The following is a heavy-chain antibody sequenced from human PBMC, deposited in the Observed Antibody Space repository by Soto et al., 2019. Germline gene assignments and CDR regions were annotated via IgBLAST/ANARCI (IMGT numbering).Heavy chain of an antibody. V-gene: IGHV5-51*01. CDR1: GYTFTNYC. CDR3: AASIFYYGMDV. Sequence: GESLKISSKGSGYTFTNYCNDWLRQMPGKGLEWMGIIYPGDSDTKYNPSFQGQVTISADKSITATYLQWSSLKASDTAIYYCAASIFYYGMDVWGQGPTVNVCS. J-gene: IGHJ6*02. CDR2: IYPGDSDT. D-gene: IGHD3-9*01.